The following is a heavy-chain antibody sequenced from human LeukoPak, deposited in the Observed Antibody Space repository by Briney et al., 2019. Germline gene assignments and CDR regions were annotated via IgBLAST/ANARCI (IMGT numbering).Heavy chain of an antibody. D-gene: IGHD5-12*01. J-gene: IGHJ4*02. CDR3: AKDRWGIVATPDY. CDR2: ISGSGGST. CDR1: GFTFSSYW. Sequence: GGSLRLSCAASGFTFSSYWMSWVRQAPGKGLEWVSAISGSGGSTYYADSVKGRFTISRDNSKNTPYLQMNSLRAEDTAVYYCAKDRWGIVATPDYWGQGTLVTVSS. V-gene: IGHV3-23*01.